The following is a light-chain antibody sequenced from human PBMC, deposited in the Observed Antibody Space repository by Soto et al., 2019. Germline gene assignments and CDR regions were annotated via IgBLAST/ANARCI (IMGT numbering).Light chain of an antibody. Sequence: ETVMTQSPGTLSVSPGERVTLSCRASQSVSSNLAWYQQKPGQAPRPLIHGAYTRATGIPARFSGSGSGTQFTLTISSLQSEDFAVYYCQQYDSRPPRTFGQGTKVEIK. J-gene: IGKJ1*01. CDR3: QQYDSRPPRT. CDR1: QSVSSN. V-gene: IGKV3-15*01. CDR2: GAY.